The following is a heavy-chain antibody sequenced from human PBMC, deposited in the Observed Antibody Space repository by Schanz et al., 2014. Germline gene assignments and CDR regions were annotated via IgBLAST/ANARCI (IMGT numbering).Heavy chain of an antibody. CDR2: VFPNGIT. V-gene: IGHV4-61*02. CDR1: GGSIRSGAYY. Sequence: QVQLQESGPGLVKPSQTLSLTCTVSGGSIRSGAYYWSWIRQPAGKALEWVGRVFPNGITNYNPSLKRQFPISRATSKNQFSLALTSLAAAYTAVYYCARDTTWRLDLWGRGTLVTVSS. J-gene: IGHJ2*01. CDR3: ARDTTWRLDL. D-gene: IGHD1-1*01.